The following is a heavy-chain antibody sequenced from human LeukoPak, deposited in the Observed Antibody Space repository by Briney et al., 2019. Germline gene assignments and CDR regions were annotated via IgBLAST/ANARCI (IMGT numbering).Heavy chain of an antibody. CDR3: ARENPSGYYNRPIDY. CDR1: GGSVSSSNYY. D-gene: IGHD3-22*01. Sequence: SETLSLTCTVSGGSVSSSNYYWSWIRQPPGKGLEWIGDIYYSGSIKYNPSLKSRVTMSVDTSKNQFSLKLSSVTAADTAIYYCARENPSGYYNRPIDYWGQGTLVTVSS. V-gene: IGHV4-61*01. CDR2: IYYSGSI. J-gene: IGHJ4*02.